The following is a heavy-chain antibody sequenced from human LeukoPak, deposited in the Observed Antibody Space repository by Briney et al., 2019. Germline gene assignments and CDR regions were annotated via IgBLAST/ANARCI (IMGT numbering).Heavy chain of an antibody. CDR2: IYYSGST. Sequence: SETLSLTCTVSGGSISSSSYSWGWIRQPPGKGLEWIGSIYYSGSTYYNPSLKSRVTISVDTSKNQFSLKLSSVTAADTAVYYCARIKLDYYFDYWGQGTLVTVSS. J-gene: IGHJ4*02. D-gene: IGHD1-7*01. V-gene: IGHV4-39*01. CDR1: GGSISSSSYS. CDR3: ARIKLDYYFDY.